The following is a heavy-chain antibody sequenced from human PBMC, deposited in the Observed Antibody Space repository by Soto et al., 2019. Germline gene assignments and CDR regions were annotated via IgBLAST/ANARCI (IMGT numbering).Heavy chain of an antibody. CDR1: GFTFSSYA. CDR2: ISYDGSNK. V-gene: IGHV3-30-3*01. Sequence: QVQLVESGGGVVRPGRSLRLSCAASGFTFSSYAMHWVRQAPGKGLEWVAVISYDGSNKYYADSVKGRFTISRDNSKNTLYLQMNSLRAEDTAVYYCAREGFELSFDYWGQGTLVTVSS. D-gene: IGHD1-26*01. J-gene: IGHJ4*02. CDR3: AREGFELSFDY.